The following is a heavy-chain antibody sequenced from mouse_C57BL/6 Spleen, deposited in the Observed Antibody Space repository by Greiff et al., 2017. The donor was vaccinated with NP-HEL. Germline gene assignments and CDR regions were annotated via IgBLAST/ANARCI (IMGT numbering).Heavy chain of an antibody. J-gene: IGHJ4*01. CDR3: ARWLRDTYYAMDY. V-gene: IGHV1-22*01. Sequence: VHVKQSGPELVKPGASVKMSCKASGYTFTDYNMHWVKQSHGKSLEWIGYINPNNGGTSYNQKFKGKATLTVNKSSSTAYMELRSLTSEDSAVYYCARWLRDTYYAMDYWGQGTSVTVSS. CDR2: INPNNGGT. D-gene: IGHD2-2*01. CDR1: GYTFTDYN.